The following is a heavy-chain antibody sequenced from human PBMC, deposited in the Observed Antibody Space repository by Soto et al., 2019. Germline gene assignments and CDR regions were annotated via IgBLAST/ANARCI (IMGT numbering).Heavy chain of an antibody. CDR1: GYTFTSYA. V-gene: IGHV1-3*01. CDR3: ARSIAVAGTRVDD. CDR2: INAGNGNT. D-gene: IGHD6-19*01. Sequence: ASVKVSCKASGYTFTSYAMRWVRQAPGQRLEWMGWINAGNGNTKYSQKFQGRVTITRDTSASTAYMELSSLRSEDTAVYYCARSIAVAGTRVDDWGQGTLVTVSS. J-gene: IGHJ4*02.